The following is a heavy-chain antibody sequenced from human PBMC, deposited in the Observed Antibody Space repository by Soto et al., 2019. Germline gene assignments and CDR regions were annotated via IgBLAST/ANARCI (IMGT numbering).Heavy chain of an antibody. CDR2: ISSNGGST. Sequence: PGGSLRLSCSASGFTFSSYAMHWVRQAPGKGLEYVSAISSNGGSTYYADSVKGRFTISRDNSKNTLYLQMSSLRAEDTAVYYCVKPYDFWSGGIDYWGQGTLVTVSS. J-gene: IGHJ4*02. D-gene: IGHD3-3*01. V-gene: IGHV3-64D*08. CDR3: VKPYDFWSGGIDY. CDR1: GFTFSSYA.